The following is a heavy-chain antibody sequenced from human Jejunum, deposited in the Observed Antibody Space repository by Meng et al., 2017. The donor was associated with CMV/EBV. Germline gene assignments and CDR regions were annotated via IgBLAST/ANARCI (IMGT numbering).Heavy chain of an antibody. CDR2: ISWNSGSI. J-gene: IGHJ6*02. Sequence: SGFTVSSNYMSWVRQAPGKGLEWVSGISWNSGSIGYADSVKGRFTISRDNAKNSLYLQMNSLRAEDTALYYCARGGYPVDYYGMDVWGQGTTVTVSS. D-gene: IGHD3-16*02. V-gene: IGHV3-9*01. CDR1: GFTVSSNY. CDR3: ARGGYPVDYYGMDV.